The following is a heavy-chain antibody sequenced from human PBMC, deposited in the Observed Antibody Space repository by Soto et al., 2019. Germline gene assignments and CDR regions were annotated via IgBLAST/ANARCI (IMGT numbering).Heavy chain of an antibody. V-gene: IGHV1-2*02. CDR2: INPNSGGT. CDR3: ARRRVGATVGWFDP. D-gene: IGHD1-26*01. CDR1: GYTFTGYY. J-gene: IGHJ5*02. Sequence: GASVKVSCKASGYTFTGYYMHWVRQAPGQGLEWMGWINPNSGGTNYAQKFQGRVTMTRDTSISTAYMELSRLRSDDTAVYYCARRRVGATVGWFDPWGQGTLVTVSS.